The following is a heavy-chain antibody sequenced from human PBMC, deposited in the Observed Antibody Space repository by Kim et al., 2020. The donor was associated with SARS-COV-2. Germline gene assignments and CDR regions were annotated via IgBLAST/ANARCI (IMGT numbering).Heavy chain of an antibody. V-gene: IGHV3-7*01. CDR3: ARDGDLYSSGKDAFDI. D-gene: IGHD6-19*01. CDR1: GVTFSSYW. J-gene: IGHJ3*02. CDR2: IKQDGNHK. Sequence: GGSLRLSCAASGVTFSSYWMTWVRQAPRKGLEWVANIKQDGNHKYYVDSVKGRFTISRDNAKNSLYLQMNSLRAEDTAVYYCARDGDLYSSGKDAFDIWGQGTMVTVSS.